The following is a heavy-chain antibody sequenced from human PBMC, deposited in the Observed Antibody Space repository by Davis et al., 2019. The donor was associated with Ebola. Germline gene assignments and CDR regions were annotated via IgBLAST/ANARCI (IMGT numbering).Heavy chain of an antibody. CDR1: GYTFTSYG. J-gene: IGHJ4*02. D-gene: IGHD3-22*01. CDR3: SRDRVQYYYDASGYQHFDH. V-gene: IGHV1-18*04. Sequence: ASVKVSCMAFGYTFTSYGISWVRQAPGQGLEWVGWISAYNSNTNYAQKFLGRVTLTTDTSTSTASMELRSLRSDDTAVYYCSRDRVQYYYDASGYQHFDHWGQGTLVTVSS. CDR2: ISAYNSNT.